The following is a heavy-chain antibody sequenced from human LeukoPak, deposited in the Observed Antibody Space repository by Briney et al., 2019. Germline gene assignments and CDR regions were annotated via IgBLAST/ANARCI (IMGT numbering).Heavy chain of an antibody. CDR2: IYYSGST. CDR3: AREVRDSWSGYYTLPAYYYYMDV. D-gene: IGHD3-3*01. CDR1: GGSISSSSYY. Sequence: SETLSLTCTVSGGSISSSSYYWGWIRQPPGKGLEWIGSIYYSGSTHYNPSLKSRVTISVDTSKNQFSLKLSSVTAADTAVYYCAREVRDSWSGYYTLPAYYYYMDVWGKGTTVTVSS. J-gene: IGHJ6*03. V-gene: IGHV4-39*07.